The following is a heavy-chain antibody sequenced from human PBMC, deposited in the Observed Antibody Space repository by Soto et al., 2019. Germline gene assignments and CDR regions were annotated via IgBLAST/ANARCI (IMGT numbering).Heavy chain of an antibody. CDR3: AREVLDSSGWYDRRYFDY. CDR2: IKQDGSEK. V-gene: IGHV3-7*01. J-gene: IGHJ4*02. D-gene: IGHD6-19*01. Sequence: PGGSLRLSCAASGFTFSSYSMSWVRQAPGKGLEWVANIKQDGSEKYYVDSVKGRFTISRDNAKNSLYLQMNSLRAEDTAVYYYAREVLDSSGWYDRRYFDYWGQGTLVTVSS. CDR1: GFTFSSYS.